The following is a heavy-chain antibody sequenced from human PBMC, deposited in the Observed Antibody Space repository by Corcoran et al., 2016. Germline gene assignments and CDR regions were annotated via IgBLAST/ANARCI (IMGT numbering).Heavy chain of an antibody. D-gene: IGHD4-17*01. J-gene: IGHJ4*02. Sequence: GKKKKRGEGRVKPSETLSVTCAVYGGSFRGYYWSWIRQPQGKGLEWIGEINHSGSTNYNPSLKSRVTISVDTSKNQFSLKLSSVTAADTAVYYCATSAPYGDYVRFDYWGQGTLVTVSS. CDR2: INHSGST. V-gene: IGHV4-34*01. CDR1: GGSFRGYY. CDR3: ATSAPYGDYVRFDY.